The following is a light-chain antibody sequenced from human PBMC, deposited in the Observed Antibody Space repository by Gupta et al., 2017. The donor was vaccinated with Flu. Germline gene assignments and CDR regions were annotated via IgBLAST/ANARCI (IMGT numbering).Light chain of an antibody. CDR2: DVS. Sequence: QSALTQPRSVSGSPGQSVTISCTGTSSDVGGYNYVSWYQQHPGKAPKLMISDVSKRPSGVPDRFSGSKSGNTASLTISGLQAEDEADDYCCSYAGSYTCEWVFGGGTKLTVL. CDR3: CSYAGSYTCEWV. J-gene: IGLJ3*02. CDR1: SSDVGGYNY. V-gene: IGLV2-11*01.